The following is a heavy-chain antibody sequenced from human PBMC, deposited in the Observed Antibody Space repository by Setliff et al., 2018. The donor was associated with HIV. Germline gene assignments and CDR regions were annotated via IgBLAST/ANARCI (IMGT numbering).Heavy chain of an antibody. CDR2: SIPNYSVE. CDR3: ARGGRWWRPNNPSPHFYHMDL. J-gene: IGHJ6*04. Sequence: SVKVSCKASGGIGTYAISWVRQAPGQGLEWMGGSIPNYSVETQKFRDRVSIYVDQSRRTAYMELRNLRFDDTALYFCARGGRWWRPNNPSPHFYHMDLWGSGTSVTVSS. D-gene: IGHD2-21*02. CDR1: GGIGTYA. V-gene: IGHV1-69*10.